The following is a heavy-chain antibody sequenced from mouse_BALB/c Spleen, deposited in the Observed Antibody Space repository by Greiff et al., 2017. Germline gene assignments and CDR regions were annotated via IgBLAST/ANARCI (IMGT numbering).Heavy chain of an antibody. CDR3: NAYYGSSYLFAY. CDR1: GFNIKDYY. D-gene: IGHD1-1*01. Sequence: DVQLQESGAELVRSGASVKLSCTASGFNIKDYYMHWVKQRPEQGLEWIGWIDPENGDTEYAPKFQGKATMTADTSSNTAYLQLSSLTSEDTAVYYCNAYYGSSYLFAYWGQGTLVTVSA. V-gene: IGHV14-4*02. J-gene: IGHJ3*01. CDR2: IDPENGDT.